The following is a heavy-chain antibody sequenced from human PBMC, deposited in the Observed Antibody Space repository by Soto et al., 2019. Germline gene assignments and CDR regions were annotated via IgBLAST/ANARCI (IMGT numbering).Heavy chain of an antibody. V-gene: IGHV3-23*01. J-gene: IGHJ6*03. CDR2: ISGSGGST. Sequence: GSLRLSCAASGFTFSSYAMSWVRQAPGKGLEWVSAISGSGGSTYYADSVKGRFTISRDNSKNTLYLQMNSLRAEDTAVYYCAKDASVTCSSTSCYADYYYYMDVWGKGTTVTVSS. CDR1: GFTFSSYA. D-gene: IGHD2-2*01. CDR3: AKDASVTCSSTSCYADYYYYMDV.